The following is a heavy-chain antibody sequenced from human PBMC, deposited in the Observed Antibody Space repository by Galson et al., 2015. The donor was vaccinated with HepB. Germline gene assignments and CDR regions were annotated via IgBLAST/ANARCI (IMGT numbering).Heavy chain of an antibody. CDR2: ISSSSSYI. D-gene: IGHD2-2*01. CDR3: ARDPYQLLFPTHFDY. J-gene: IGHJ4*02. CDR1: GFTFSSYS. V-gene: IGHV3-21*01. Sequence: SLRLSCAASGFTFSSYSMNWVRQAPGKGLEWVSSISSSSSYIYYADSVKGRFTISRDNAKNSLYLQMNSLRAEDTAVYYCARDPYQLLFPTHFDYWGQGTLVTVSS.